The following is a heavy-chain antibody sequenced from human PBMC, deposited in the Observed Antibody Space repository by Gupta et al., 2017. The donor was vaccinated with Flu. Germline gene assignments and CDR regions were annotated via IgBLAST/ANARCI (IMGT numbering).Heavy chain of an antibody. CDR1: GGSFSDYG. Sequence: LTCAVYGGSFSDYGWSWIRQPPDRGLEGIGETSHSGSTKYSPALKSRVTISIDTSTSQFSLKLNSVTAADTAVYYCARAPPWALDDWGQGSLVTVSS. D-gene: IGHD7-27*01. CDR2: TSHSGST. CDR3: ARAPPWALDD. V-gene: IGHV4-34*01. J-gene: IGHJ4*02.